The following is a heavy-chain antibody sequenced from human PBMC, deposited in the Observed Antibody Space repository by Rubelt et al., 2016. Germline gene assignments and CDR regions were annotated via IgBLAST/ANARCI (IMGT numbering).Heavy chain of an antibody. CDR1: GGTSRTYS. V-gene: IGHV1-69*04. CDR2: IITILGVA. CDR3: ASRYCSTTSCYHFDY. Sequence: QVQLVQSGAEVKKPGSSVKVSCKASGGTSRTYSISWVRQATGQGLEWMGRIITILGVANYAQKVQGRVKITADKSTSTAYMELSSLTSEDTAVYYCASRYCSTTSCYHFDYWGQGTLVTVSS. D-gene: IGHD2-2*01. J-gene: IGHJ4*02.